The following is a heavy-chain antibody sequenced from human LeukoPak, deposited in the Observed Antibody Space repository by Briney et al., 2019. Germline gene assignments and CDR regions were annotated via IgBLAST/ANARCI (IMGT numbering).Heavy chain of an antibody. CDR2: IYTSGST. V-gene: IGHV4-61*02. D-gene: IGHD1-7*01. Sequence: SQTLSLTCTVSGGSISSGSYYWSWIRQPAGKGLEWIGRIYTSGSTNYNPSLKSRVTISVDTSKNQFSLKLSSVTAADTAVYYCARDHNWNYGVWGQGTLVTVSS. CDR1: GGSISSGSYY. CDR3: ARDHNWNYGV. J-gene: IGHJ4*02.